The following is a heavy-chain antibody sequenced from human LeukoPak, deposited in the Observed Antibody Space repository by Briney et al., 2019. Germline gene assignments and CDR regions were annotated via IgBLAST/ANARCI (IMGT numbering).Heavy chain of an antibody. Sequence: GGSLRLSCAASGFTFDDYAMHWVRQAPGKGLEWVSGISWNSYSIGYADSVKGRFSISRDNAKNSLYLQMNSLRAEDTALYYCIKGPYYYDNTGGLDPWGQGTLVTVSS. J-gene: IGHJ5*02. CDR3: IKGPYYYDNTGGLDP. CDR2: ISWNSYSI. D-gene: IGHD3-22*01. V-gene: IGHV3-9*01. CDR1: GFTFDDYA.